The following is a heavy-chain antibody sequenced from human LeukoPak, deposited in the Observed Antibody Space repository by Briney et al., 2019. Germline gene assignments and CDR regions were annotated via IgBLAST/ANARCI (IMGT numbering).Heavy chain of an antibody. CDR3: ARHPGYSYAYVDY. CDR2: IYYSGST. V-gene: IGHV4-39*07. J-gene: IGHJ4*02. D-gene: IGHD5-18*01. CDR1: GGSISSSSYY. Sequence: SETLSLTCTVSGGSISSSSYYWGWIRQPPGKGLEWIGSIYYSGSTYYNPSLKSRVTISVDTSKNQFSLKLSSVTAADTAVYYCARHPGYSYAYVDYWGQGTLVTVSS.